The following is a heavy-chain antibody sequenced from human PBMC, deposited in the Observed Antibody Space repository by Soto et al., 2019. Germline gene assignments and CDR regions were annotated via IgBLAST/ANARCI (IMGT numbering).Heavy chain of an antibody. CDR2: ISYDGSNK. J-gene: IGHJ4*02. CDR3: AKARSSSWYVNY. V-gene: IGHV3-30*18. D-gene: IGHD6-13*01. Sequence: ESGGGVVQPGRSLRLSCAASGFTFSSYGMHWVRQAPGKGLEWVAVISYDGSNKYYADSVKGRFTISRDNSKNTLYLQMNSLRAEDTAVYYCAKARSSSWYVNYWGQGTLVTVSS. CDR1: GFTFSSYG.